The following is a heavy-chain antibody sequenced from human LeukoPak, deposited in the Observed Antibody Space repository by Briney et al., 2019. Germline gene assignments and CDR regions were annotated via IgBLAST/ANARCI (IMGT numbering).Heavy chain of an antibody. J-gene: IGHJ4*02. D-gene: IGHD3-3*02. CDR1: GFTFTNAW. V-gene: IGHV3-15*01. CDR3: TADSTSYLFAD. Sequence: GGSLRLSCAASGFTFTNAWMSCVRRAPGKRLEWVGRIKSKADGETTDYGAPVNGRFSISRDDSTNMLFLQMSSLKTEDTAVYYCTADSTSYLFADWGQGTLVTVSS. CDR2: IKSKADGETT.